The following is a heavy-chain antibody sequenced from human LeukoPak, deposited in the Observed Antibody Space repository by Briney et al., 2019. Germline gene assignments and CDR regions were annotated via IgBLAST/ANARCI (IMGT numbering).Heavy chain of an antibody. Sequence: GGSLRLSCEASGLSFGDSAMNWVRQVPGKGLEWVAFISSGSSDIYYADSVKGRFTVSRDNARNSLYLQMSSLRAEDTAIYYCTSTDCGDDCYHRYYFYRDVWGKGTVVTVSS. CDR1: GLSFGDSA. CDR2: ISSGSSDI. CDR3: TSTDCGDDCYHRYYFYRDV. J-gene: IGHJ6*03. V-gene: IGHV3-21*01. D-gene: IGHD2-21*01.